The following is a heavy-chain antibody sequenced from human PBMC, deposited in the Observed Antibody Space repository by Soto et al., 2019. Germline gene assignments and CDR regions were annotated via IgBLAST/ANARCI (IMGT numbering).Heavy chain of an antibody. CDR3: ATGSSGWYVDFDY. J-gene: IGHJ4*02. Sequence: PSETLSLTCTASGGSVNSGNYYWSWIRQPPGKGLEWIGYIYYSGSTNFNPSLKSRVTISIDTSKNQFSLKLSSVTAADTAVYYCATGSSGWYVDFDYWGQGTLVTVSS. CDR1: GGSVNSGNYY. D-gene: IGHD6-19*01. CDR2: IYYSGST. V-gene: IGHV4-61*01.